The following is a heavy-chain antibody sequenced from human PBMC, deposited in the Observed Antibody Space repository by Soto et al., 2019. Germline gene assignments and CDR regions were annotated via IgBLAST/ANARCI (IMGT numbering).Heavy chain of an antibody. V-gene: IGHV4-31*03. D-gene: IGHD3-16*01. CDR2: IYYSGST. CDR1: GGSISSGGYY. J-gene: IGHJ5*02. CDR3: ARVGGINWFDP. Sequence: QVQLQESGPGLVKPSQTLSLTCTVSGGSISSGGYYWSWIRQHPGKGLEWIGYIYYSGSTYYNPSLKSRVTXSXNTSKNLFSLKLSSVTAADTAVYYCARVGGINWFDPWGQGTLVTVSS.